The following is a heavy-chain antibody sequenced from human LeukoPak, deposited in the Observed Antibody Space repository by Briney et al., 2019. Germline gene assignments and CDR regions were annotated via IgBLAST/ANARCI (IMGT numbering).Heavy chain of an antibody. Sequence: PGGSLRLSCAASGFIFNNYAMAWVRQAPGKGLEWVAIIWNDGSNKYYADSVKGRFTISRDTSRNTVYLQMNSLRAEDTAVYYCARVRGGNWGQGTLVTVSS. CDR2: IWNDGSNK. V-gene: IGHV3-33*08. CDR3: ARVRGGN. CDR1: GFIFNNYA. J-gene: IGHJ4*02. D-gene: IGHD3-16*01.